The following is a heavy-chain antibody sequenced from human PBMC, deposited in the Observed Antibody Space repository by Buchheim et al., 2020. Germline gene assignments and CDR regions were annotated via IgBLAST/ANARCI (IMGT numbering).Heavy chain of an antibody. V-gene: IGHV1-8*01. J-gene: IGHJ4*02. Sequence: QVQLVQSGAEVKNPGASVKVSCKASGYTFSNYNIIWVRQATGQGLEWMGRMTPNNDNTAFAQRFLGRVTMTRDTSISPAYMELNSLTSEDTAIYYCARNWGADYWGQGTL. D-gene: IGHD7-27*01. CDR2: MTPNNDNT. CDR1: GYTFSNYN. CDR3: ARNWGADY.